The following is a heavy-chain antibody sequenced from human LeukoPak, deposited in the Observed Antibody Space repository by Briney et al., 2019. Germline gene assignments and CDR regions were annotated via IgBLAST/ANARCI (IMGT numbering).Heavy chain of an antibody. J-gene: IGHJ4*02. CDR2: IKPNNGDT. CDR3: ARNQGGGPLVLDY. V-gene: IGHV1-2*02. CDR1: GYTFTGFY. Sequence: ASVKVSCKASGYTFTGFYIHWVRQAPGQGLEWLGLIKPNNGDTNYAQKFQGRVTMTRDTSITTAYMELRSLRSDDTAVYYCARNQGGGPLVLDYWGQGTLVTVSS. D-gene: IGHD2-15*01.